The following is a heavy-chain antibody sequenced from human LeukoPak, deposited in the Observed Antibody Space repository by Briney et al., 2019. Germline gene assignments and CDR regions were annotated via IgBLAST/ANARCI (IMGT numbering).Heavy chain of an antibody. Sequence: GGSLRLPCAASGFTFSSYWMSWVRQAPGKGLEWVANIKQDGSEKYYVDSVKGRFTISRDNAKNSLYLQMNSLRAEDTAVYYCARDFGFVATITEYFDYWGQGTLVTVSS. CDR1: GFTFSSYW. CDR2: IKQDGSEK. V-gene: IGHV3-7*01. CDR3: ARDFGFVATITEYFDY. D-gene: IGHD5-12*01. J-gene: IGHJ4*02.